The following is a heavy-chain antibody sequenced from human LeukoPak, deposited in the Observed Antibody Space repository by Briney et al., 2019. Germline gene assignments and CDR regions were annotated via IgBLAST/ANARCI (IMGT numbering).Heavy chain of an antibody. CDR1: GGSISSYY. Sequence: SETLSLTCTVSGGSISSYYWSWIRQPPGKGLEWIGYIYYSGSTNYNPSLKSRVTISVDTSKNQFSLKLSSVTAADTAVYYCARTVAGNYFDYWGQGTLVTVSS. J-gene: IGHJ4*02. D-gene: IGHD6-19*01. V-gene: IGHV4-59*01. CDR3: ARTVAGNYFDY. CDR2: IYYSGST.